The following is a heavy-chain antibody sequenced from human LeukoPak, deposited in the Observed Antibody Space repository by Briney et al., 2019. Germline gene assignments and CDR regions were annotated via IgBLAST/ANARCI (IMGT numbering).Heavy chain of an antibody. CDR3: ARENGGVHGCFF. V-gene: IGHV1-69*05. CDR2: IIPIFGTA. Sequence: SVKVSFKASGGTFSSYAISWVRQAPGQGLEWMGGIIPIFGTANYAQKFQGRVTITTDTSTTTAYMELRSLRSDDTAVYYCARENGGVHGCFFWGQGTLVTVSS. D-gene: IGHD2-8*02. CDR1: GGTFSSYA. J-gene: IGHJ4*02.